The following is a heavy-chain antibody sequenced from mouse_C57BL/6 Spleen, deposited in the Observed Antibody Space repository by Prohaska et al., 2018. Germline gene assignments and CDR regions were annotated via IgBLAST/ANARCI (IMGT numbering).Heavy chain of an antibody. Sequence: EVQLQQSGPELVKPGASVKISCKASGYTFTDYYMNWVKQSHGKSLEWIGDINHNNGGTSYNQKFKVNATLTVDKSSSTAYMELRILTSEESAVYYCALSTTVVAKGGYAMDYWGQGTSVTVSS. CDR2: INHNNGGT. CDR1: GYTFTDYY. D-gene: IGHD1-1*01. CDR3: ALSTTVVAKGGYAMDY. J-gene: IGHJ4*01. V-gene: IGHV1-26*01.